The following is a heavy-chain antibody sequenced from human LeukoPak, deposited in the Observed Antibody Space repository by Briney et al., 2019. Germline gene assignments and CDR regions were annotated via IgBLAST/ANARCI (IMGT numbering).Heavy chain of an antibody. V-gene: IGHV1-2*02. CDR3: ARGREKWASDAFDI. CDR2: INPSSGGT. Sequence: ASVKVSCKASGYTFTGYYMHWVRQAPGQGLEWMGWINPSSGGTNYAQKFQGRVTMTRDTSISTAYMELSRLTSADTAVYYCARGREKWASDAFDIWGQGTMVTVSS. D-gene: IGHD1-26*01. CDR1: GYTFTGYY. J-gene: IGHJ3*02.